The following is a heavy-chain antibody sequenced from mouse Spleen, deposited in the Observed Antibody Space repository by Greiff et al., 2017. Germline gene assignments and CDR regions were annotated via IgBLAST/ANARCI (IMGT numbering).Heavy chain of an antibody. CDR3: ARDHGSSYVGYAMDY. CDR1: GFTFSDYY. J-gene: IGHJ4*01. D-gene: IGHD1-1*01. Sequence: EVKLMESEGGLVQPGSSMKLSCTASGFTFSDYYMAWVRQVPEKGLEWVANINYDGSSTYYLDSLKSRFIISRDNAKNILYLQMSSLKSEDTATYYCARDHGSSYVGYAMDYWGQGTSVTVSS. CDR2: INYDGSST. V-gene: IGHV5-16*01.